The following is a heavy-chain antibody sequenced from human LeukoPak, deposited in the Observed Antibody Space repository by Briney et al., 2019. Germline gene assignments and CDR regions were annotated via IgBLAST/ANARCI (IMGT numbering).Heavy chain of an antibody. V-gene: IGHV3-23*01. J-gene: IGHJ5*02. CDR2: ISGSGGST. CDR3: AKQESWGSYRYGWFDP. D-gene: IGHD3-16*02. Sequence: GSLRLSCAASGFTFSSYAMSWVRQAPGKGLEWVSAISGSGGSTYYADSVKGRFTISRDNSKNTLYLQMNSLRAEDTAVYYCAKQESWGSYRYGWFDPWGQGTLVSVSS. CDR1: GFTFSSYA.